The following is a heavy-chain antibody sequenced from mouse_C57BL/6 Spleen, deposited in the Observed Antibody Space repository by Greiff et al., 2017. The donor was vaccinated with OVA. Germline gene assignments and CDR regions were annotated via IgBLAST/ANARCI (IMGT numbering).Heavy chain of an antibody. CDR1: GYTFTDHT. J-gene: IGHJ1*03. Sequence: VQLQQSDAELVKPGASVKISCKVSGYTFTDHTIHWMKQRPEQGLEWIGYIYPRDGSTKYNEKFKGKATLTADKASSTAYMQLISLTSEDAAVYFFARRSSYWYFDVWGTGTTVTVSS. V-gene: IGHV1-78*01. D-gene: IGHD1-1*01. CDR2: IYPRDGST. CDR3: ARRSSYWYFDV.